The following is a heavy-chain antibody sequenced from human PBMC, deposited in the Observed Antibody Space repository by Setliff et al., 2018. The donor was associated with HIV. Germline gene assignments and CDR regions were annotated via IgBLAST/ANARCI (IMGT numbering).Heavy chain of an antibody. J-gene: IGHJ6*03. V-gene: IGHV1-8*02. CDR2: MNPNSGNT. CDR1: GYTFSSYD. CDR3: ARGAWYTSGWYSSRYLDV. D-gene: IGHD6-19*01. Sequence: ASVKVSCKASGYTFSSYDINWVRQATGQGLEWMGWMNPNSGNTGYAQKFQGRVTMTRDTSIKTAYMELSSLRSEVTAVYYCARGAWYTSGWYSSRYLDVWGKGTTVTVSS.